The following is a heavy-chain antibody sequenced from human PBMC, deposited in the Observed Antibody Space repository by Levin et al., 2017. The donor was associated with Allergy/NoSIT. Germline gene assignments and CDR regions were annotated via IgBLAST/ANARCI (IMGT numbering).Heavy chain of an antibody. J-gene: IGHJ4*02. V-gene: IGHV4-39*01. CDR1: GASISSSTYY. Sequence: PSETLSLTCTVSGASISSSTYYWGWIRQPPGKGLEWIGSIYYSGITYYNPSLKSRVTISVDTSKNDFSLKLNSVTAADTAVYYCARHPTLRYLKEWGQGTVVTVSS. CDR2: IYYSGIT. CDR3: ARHPTLRYLKE. D-gene: IGHD3-9*01.